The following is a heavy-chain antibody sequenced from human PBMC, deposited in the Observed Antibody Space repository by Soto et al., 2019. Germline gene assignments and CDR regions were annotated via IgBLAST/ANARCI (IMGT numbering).Heavy chain of an antibody. J-gene: IGHJ4*02. CDR2: IIPILGIA. CDR3: ARDDILTGYYNVPTDY. CDR1: GGTFSSYT. V-gene: IGHV1-69*08. Sequence: QVQLVQSGAEVKKPGSSVKVSCKASGGTFSSYTISWVRQAPGQGLEWMGRIIPILGIANYAQKFQGRVTITADKSTSTAYMELSSLRSEDTAVYYCARDDILTGYYNVPTDYWGQGTLVTVSS. D-gene: IGHD3-9*01.